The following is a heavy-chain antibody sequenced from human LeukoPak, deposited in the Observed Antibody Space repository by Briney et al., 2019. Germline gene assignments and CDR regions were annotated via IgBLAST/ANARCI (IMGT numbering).Heavy chain of an antibody. J-gene: IGHJ4*02. Sequence: GGSLRLSCAASGFTFRSYWMHWVRQAPGKGLVWVSHIDTDGSTATYADSVRGRFTISRDNAKNTLYLQMNSLSAEDTAVYYCARDPLRFLEWSPADYWGQGTLVTVSS. D-gene: IGHD3-3*01. CDR2: IDTDGSTA. CDR3: ARDPLRFLEWSPADY. V-gene: IGHV3-74*01. CDR1: GFTFRSYW.